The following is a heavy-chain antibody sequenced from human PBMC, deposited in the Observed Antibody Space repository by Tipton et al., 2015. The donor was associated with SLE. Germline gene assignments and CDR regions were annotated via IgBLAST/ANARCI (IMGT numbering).Heavy chain of an antibody. D-gene: IGHD2/OR15-2a*01. Sequence: TLSLTCTVSGGSVSSSTYYWGWIRQPPGKGLEWIGSIYYSGNTYYNPSLKSRVTISVDTSKNQFSLKLSSVTAADTAVYYCASGEVVIVPGTTRYYYYHAMDVWGQGTTVTVSS. V-gene: IGHV4-39*07. J-gene: IGHJ6*02. CDR2: IYYSGNT. CDR1: GGSVSSSTYY. CDR3: ASGEVVIVPGTTRYYYYHAMDV.